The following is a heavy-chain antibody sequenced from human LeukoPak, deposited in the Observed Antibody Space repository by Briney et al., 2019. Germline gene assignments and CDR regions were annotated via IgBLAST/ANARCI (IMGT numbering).Heavy chain of an antibody. CDR2: INPSGGST. J-gene: IGHJ4*02. Sequence: GASVKVSCKASGYTFTSYYMHWVRQAPGQGLEWMGIINPSGGSTSYAQKFQGGVTMTRDMSTSTVYMELSSLRSEDTAVYYCARGARDIVVVPAAIWGAGVFDYWGQGTLVTVSS. V-gene: IGHV1-46*01. CDR3: ARGARDIVVVPAAIWGAGVFDY. D-gene: IGHD2-2*02. CDR1: GYTFTSYY.